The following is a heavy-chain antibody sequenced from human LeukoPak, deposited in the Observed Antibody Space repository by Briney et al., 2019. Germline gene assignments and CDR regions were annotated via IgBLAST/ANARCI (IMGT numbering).Heavy chain of an antibody. Sequence: GGSLRLSCAVSGSIGIDGYMSWVRQAPGKGLEWLSVIYRGGARYYSDSVKGRFTISRDSSNNAWHLQLHNLRVGDTAIYYCARALYNRGWYPDYFDSWGQGALVTVSS. D-gene: IGHD6-19*01. CDR3: ARALYNRGWYPDYFDS. J-gene: IGHJ4*02. CDR1: GSIGIDGY. CDR2: IYRGGAR. V-gene: IGHV3-66*01.